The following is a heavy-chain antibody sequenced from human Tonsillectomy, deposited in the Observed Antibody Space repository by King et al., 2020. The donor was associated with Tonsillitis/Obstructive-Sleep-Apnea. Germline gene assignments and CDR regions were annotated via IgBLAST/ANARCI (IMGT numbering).Heavy chain of an antibody. V-gene: IGHV5-10-1*01. CDR1: GYSFTSYW. CDR3: ARHGGADEDYYYYMDV. D-gene: IGHD5-24*01. J-gene: IGHJ6*03. Sequence: LVQSGAEVKKPGESLRISCKGSGYSFTSYWISWVRQMPGKGLEWMGRIDPSDSYTNYSPSFQGHVTISADKSISTAYLQWSSLKASDTAMYYCARHGGADEDYYYYMDVWGKGTTVTASS. CDR2: IDPSDSYT.